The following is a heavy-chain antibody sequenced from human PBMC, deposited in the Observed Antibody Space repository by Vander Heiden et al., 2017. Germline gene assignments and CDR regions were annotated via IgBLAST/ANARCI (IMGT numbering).Heavy chain of an antibody. CDR2: INQDGSEK. D-gene: IGHD3-3*01. Sequence: DVQLVESGGVLVQPGGSLRLSCAASGFTFSSYWMSWVRPAQGKGLEWVANINQDGSEKYYVDCVRGRFTTSRDNAKNSLYLPMNSLSAEDTAVYYCERDRLFGVGPAGDDGGKGTMVTVSS. V-gene: IGHV3-7*01. CDR3: ERDRLFGVGPAGDD. J-gene: IGHJ4*02. CDR1: GFTFSSYW.